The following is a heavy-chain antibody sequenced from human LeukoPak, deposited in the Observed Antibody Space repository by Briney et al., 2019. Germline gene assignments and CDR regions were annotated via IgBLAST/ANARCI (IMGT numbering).Heavy chain of an antibody. V-gene: IGHV4-39*01. D-gene: IGHD1-26*01. J-gene: IGHJ4*02. CDR1: GGSISSSSYY. Sequence: SVTLSLTCTVSGGSISSSSYYWGWIRQPPGKGLEWIGSIYYSGSTYYNPSLKSRVTISVDTSKNQFSLKLSSVTAADTAVYYCASSGLGATNEIDYWGQGTLVTVSS. CDR3: ASSGLGATNEIDY. CDR2: IYYSGST.